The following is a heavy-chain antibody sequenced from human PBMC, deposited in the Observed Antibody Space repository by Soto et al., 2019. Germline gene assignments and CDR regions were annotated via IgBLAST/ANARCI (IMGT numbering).Heavy chain of an antibody. J-gene: IGHJ6*02. Sequence: QVQLQESGPGLVKPSQTLSLTCTVSGGSISSGDYYWSWIRQPPGKGLEWIGYIYYSGSTYYNPSLEIRFTIAVYTSKHQFSLMLSSVTAADTAVYYCARDVPITIFGVVHPGGRYGMDVWGQGTTVTVSS. CDR3: ARDVPITIFGVVHPGGRYGMDV. V-gene: IGHV4-30-4*01. CDR1: GGSISSGDYY. CDR2: IYYSGST. D-gene: IGHD3-3*01.